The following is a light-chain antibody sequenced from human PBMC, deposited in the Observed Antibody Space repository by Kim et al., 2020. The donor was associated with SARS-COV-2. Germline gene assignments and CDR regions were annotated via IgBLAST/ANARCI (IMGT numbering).Light chain of an antibody. CDR1: SSDVGSYNY. CDR3: CSYAGSSGYV. V-gene: IGLV2-11*03. CDR2: DVS. J-gene: IGLJ1*01. Sequence: GQSVTIYCTGTSSDVGSYNYVSWYQQHPGKVPKLMIYDVSKRPSGVPDRFSGSKSGNTASLTISGLQAEDEADYYCCSYAGSSGYVFGTGTRVTVL.